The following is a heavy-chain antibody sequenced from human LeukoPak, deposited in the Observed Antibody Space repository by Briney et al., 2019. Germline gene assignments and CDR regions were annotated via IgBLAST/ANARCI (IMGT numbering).Heavy chain of an antibody. V-gene: IGHV3-48*03. CDR3: ARYCAGNCYQGMDV. J-gene: IGHJ6*02. CDR1: RFTPSTYE. D-gene: IGHD2-21*02. Sequence: GGPLRLWCAASRFTPSTYEMNWVRQAPGKGLEWISYISGSGTATLYADSVKGRFTISRDNAKNSLYLVMNSLGDEDTAVYYCARYCAGNCYQGMDVWGRGTTVTVS. CDR2: ISGSGTAT.